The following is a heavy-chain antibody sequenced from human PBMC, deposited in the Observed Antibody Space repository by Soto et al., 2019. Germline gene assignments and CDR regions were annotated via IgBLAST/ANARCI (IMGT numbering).Heavy chain of an antibody. V-gene: IGHV4-31*03. CDR2: IYYSGTT. CDR3: ARDHKWDGMDV. D-gene: IGHD1-26*01. J-gene: IGHJ6*02. CDR1: GGSFSSDSFI. Sequence: SETLSLTCSVSGGSFSSDSFIWSWVRQFPGKGLEWIGYIYYSGTTYYNPSLRSRVIMSVDTSKNQFSLKLSSVTAADTALYYCARDHKWDGMDVWGQGTTVTVSS.